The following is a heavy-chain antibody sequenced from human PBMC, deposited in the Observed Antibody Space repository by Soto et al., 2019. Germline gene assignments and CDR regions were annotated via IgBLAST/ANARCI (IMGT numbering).Heavy chain of an antibody. V-gene: IGHV1-2*02. Sequence: ASVQVSCKASGYTFTGYFLHWVRQPPGQGLEWMGWINPNSGGTNYAQKFQGRVTMNRDTSLSTAYMEPSRLSSDEADGYYCARVGVAVAGVFGYWGQGTLVTVSS. J-gene: IGHJ4*02. CDR2: INPNSGGT. D-gene: IGHD6-19*01. CDR1: GYTFTGYF. CDR3: ARVGVAVAGVFGY.